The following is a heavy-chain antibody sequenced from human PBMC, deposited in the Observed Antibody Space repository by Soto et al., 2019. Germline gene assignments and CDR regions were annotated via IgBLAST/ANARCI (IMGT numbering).Heavy chain of an antibody. V-gene: IGHV3-23*01. J-gene: IGHJ6*02. CDR3: AKEGLTIFGVVSPYGMDV. CDR1: GFTFSSYA. Sequence: GGSLRLSCAASGFTFSSYAMSWVRQAPGKGLEWVSAISGSGGSTYYANSVKGRFTISRDNSKNTLYLQMNSLRAEDTAVYYCAKEGLTIFGVVSPYGMDVWGQGTTVTVSS. D-gene: IGHD3-3*01. CDR2: ISGSGGST.